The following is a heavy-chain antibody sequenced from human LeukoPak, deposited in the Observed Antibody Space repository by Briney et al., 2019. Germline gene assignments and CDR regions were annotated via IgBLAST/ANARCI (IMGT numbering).Heavy chain of an antibody. V-gene: IGHV4-39*07. CDR1: GGSISSSSYY. Sequence: KASETLSLTCTVSGGSISSSSYYWGWIRQPPGKGLEWIGSIYYSGSTYYNPSLKSRVTISVDTSKNQFSLKLSSVTAADTAVYYCARGVYYYGSGSYYYYMDVWGKGTTVTVSS. D-gene: IGHD3-10*01. CDR2: IYYSGST. J-gene: IGHJ6*03. CDR3: ARGVYYYGSGSYYYYMDV.